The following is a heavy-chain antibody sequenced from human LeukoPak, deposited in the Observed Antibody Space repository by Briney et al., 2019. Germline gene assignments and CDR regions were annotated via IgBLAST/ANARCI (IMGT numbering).Heavy chain of an antibody. J-gene: IGHJ4*02. CDR3: ARDVSSWRNLYFDY. CDR1: GYTFTSYG. Sequence: ASVKVSCKASGYTFTSYGISWVRQAPGQGLEWMGWISAYNANTNYAQKLQGRVTMTTDTSTSTAYMELRSLRSDDTAVYYCARDVSSWRNLYFDYWGQGTLVTVSS. CDR2: ISAYNANT. D-gene: IGHD6-13*01. V-gene: IGHV1-18*01.